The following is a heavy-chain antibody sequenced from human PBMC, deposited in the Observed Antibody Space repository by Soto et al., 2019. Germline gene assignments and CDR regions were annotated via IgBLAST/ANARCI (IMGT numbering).Heavy chain of an antibody. D-gene: IGHD1-26*01. V-gene: IGHV3-23*01. CDR2: ISGSGRTI. Sequence: GESLKISCAASGLDFSSEVMCWVRQAPGKGLEWVSSISGSGRTIYHADSMRGRFAISRDNSKNSLYLQLNNLRVDDMAVYYCAKVGPSYYYGMDVWGQGTTVTVSS. CDR1: GLDFSSEV. J-gene: IGHJ6*02. CDR3: AKVGPSYYYGMDV.